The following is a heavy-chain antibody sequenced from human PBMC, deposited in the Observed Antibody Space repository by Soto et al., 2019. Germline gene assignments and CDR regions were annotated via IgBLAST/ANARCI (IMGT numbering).Heavy chain of an antibody. CDR3: ARGLSFFWSGYYNWFDP. J-gene: IGHJ5*02. CDR2: INHSGST. Sequence: SETLSLTCAVYGGSFSGYYWSWIRQPPGKGLEWIGEINHSGSTNYNPSLKSRVTISVDTSKNQFSLKLSSVTAADTAVYYCARGLSFFWSGYYNWFDPWGQGTLVTVSS. CDR1: GGSFSGYY. V-gene: IGHV4-34*01. D-gene: IGHD3-3*01.